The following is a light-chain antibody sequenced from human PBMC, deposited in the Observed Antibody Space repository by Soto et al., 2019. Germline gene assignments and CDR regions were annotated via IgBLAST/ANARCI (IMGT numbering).Light chain of an antibody. V-gene: IGKV1-5*03. J-gene: IGKJ1*01. CDR2: KAS. CDR3: QQSYSILGT. Sequence: DIQMTQSPSTLSGSVGDRVTITCRASQTISSWLAWYQQKPGKAPKLLIYKASTLKSGVPSRFSGSGSGTEFTLTISSLQPEDFAIYYCQQSYSILGTFGQGTKVDI. CDR1: QTISSW.